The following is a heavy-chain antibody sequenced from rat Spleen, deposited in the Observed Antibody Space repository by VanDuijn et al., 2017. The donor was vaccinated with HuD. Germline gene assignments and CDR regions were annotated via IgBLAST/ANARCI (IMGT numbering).Heavy chain of an antibody. Sequence: EVQLVESGGGLVQPGRSLKLSCAASGFSFRDYAMAWVRQAPKKGLEWVATIIYDGSRTYYRDSVKGRFTISRDNAKSTLYLQMDSLRSEDTATYYCATSLTTDRYYYVMDAWGQGASVTVSS. V-gene: IGHV5-17*01. CDR3: ATSLTTDRYYYVMDA. J-gene: IGHJ4*01. CDR1: GFSFRDYA. CDR2: IIYDGSRT. D-gene: IGHD1-4*01.